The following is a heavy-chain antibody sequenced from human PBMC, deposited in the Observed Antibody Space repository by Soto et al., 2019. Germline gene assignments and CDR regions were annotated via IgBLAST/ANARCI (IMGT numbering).Heavy chain of an antibody. CDR1: GYSISSGYY. D-gene: IGHD4-17*01. J-gene: IGHJ5*02. CDR3: ARGAATVTPGRFDP. Sequence: SETLSLTCAVSGYSISSGYYWGWIRQTPGKGLEWIASIYHSGSTYYHPSLKSRVTISVDTSKNQFSLKLTSVTAADTAVYYCARGAATVTPGRFDPWGQGIMVTVSS. V-gene: IGHV4-38-2*01. CDR2: IYHSGST.